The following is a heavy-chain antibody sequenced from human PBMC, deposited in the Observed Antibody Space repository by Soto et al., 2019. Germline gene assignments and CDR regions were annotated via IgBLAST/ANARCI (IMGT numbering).Heavy chain of an antibody. J-gene: IGHJ6*02. CDR1: GGTFSSYA. CDR3: ARGRRYYDFWSGYYRDYYYYGMGV. V-gene: IGHV1-69*13. D-gene: IGHD3-3*01. Sequence: ASVKVSCKASGGTFSSYAISWVRQAPGQGLEWMGGIIPIFGTANYAQKFQGRVTITADESTSTAYMELSSLRSEDTAVYYCARGRRYYDFWSGYYRDYYYYGMGVWGQGTTVTVSS. CDR2: IIPIFGTA.